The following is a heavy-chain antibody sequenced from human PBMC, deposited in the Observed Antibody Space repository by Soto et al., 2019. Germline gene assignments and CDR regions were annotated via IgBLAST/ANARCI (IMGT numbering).Heavy chain of an antibody. V-gene: IGHV1-69*01. Sequence: QVQLVQSGAEVKKPWSSVTVSCKASGGTFSSYAISWVRQAPGQGLEWMGGIIPIFGTANYAQKFQGRVTITADEAKSTAYMELSSLSAEDTAVYYCARAGDSYMTTLLTPFDYWGQGTLVSVSS. D-gene: IGHD3-16*01. CDR1: GGTFSSYA. CDR2: IIPIFGTA. CDR3: ARAGDSYMTTLLTPFDY. J-gene: IGHJ4*02.